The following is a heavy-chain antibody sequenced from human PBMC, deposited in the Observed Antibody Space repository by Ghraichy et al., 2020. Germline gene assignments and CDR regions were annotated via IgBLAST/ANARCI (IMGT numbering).Heavy chain of an antibody. V-gene: IGHV3-49*03. Sequence: GGSLRLSCTASGFTFGDYGMSWIRQAPGKGLEWVAFIRSRIYGGTTEYAASVKDRFTISRDDSKSIAYLQMNGLKTEDTAVYYCDREAPAGGSYYDYWGQGTLVTVSS. J-gene: IGHJ4*02. CDR2: IRSRIYGGTT. D-gene: IGHD1-26*01. CDR1: GFTFGDYG. CDR3: DREAPAGGSYYDY.